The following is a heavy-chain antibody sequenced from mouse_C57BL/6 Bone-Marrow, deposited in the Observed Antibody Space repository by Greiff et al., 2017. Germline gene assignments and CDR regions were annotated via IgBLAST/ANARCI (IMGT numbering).Heavy chain of an antibody. CDR3: SAILGYAIDY. J-gene: IGHJ4*01. CDR1: GYTFTSYW. D-gene: IGHD3-1*01. CDR2: IDPSDSYT. V-gene: IGHV1-59*01. Sequence: QVQLQQPGAELVRPGTSVKLSCKASGYTFTSYWMHWVKQRPGQGLEWIGVIDPSDSYTNYNEKFKGKATLTVDKSSSTAYMQLSSLTSEDSAVYYCSAILGYAIDYWGQGTSVTVSS.